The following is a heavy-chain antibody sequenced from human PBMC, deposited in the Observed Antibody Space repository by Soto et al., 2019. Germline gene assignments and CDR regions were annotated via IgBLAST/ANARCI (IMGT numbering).Heavy chain of an antibody. Sequence: QVQLVQSGAEVKKPGASVKVSCRASGYTFTTYAMHWVRQAPGQRLEWMGWINGGNADTKYSQKFQGRVSITRDTSASTVYMELSSLTSEDTAVYYWARGRVVRGVTTSVPHDYWGQGTLVTVSS. V-gene: IGHV1-3*01. D-gene: IGHD3-10*01. CDR1: GYTFTTYA. CDR3: ARGRVVRGVTTSVPHDY. CDR2: INGGNADT. J-gene: IGHJ4*02.